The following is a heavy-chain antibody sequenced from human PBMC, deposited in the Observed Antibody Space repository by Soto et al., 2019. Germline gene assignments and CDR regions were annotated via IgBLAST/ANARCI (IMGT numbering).Heavy chain of an antibody. D-gene: IGHD7-27*01. V-gene: IGHV3-23*01. CDR1: GFTFNNYA. Sequence: GEALKVSWAASGFTFNNYALNWVRQAPGRRLEWVSYISGTGSRTFYAGSAKGRFTISRDNSKNTLFLQMTSLRAEDTAVYYCGKGNSKWGTGDAFDIWGQGTMVTVSS. CDR3: GKGNSKWGTGDAFDI. J-gene: IGHJ3*02. CDR2: ISGTGSRT.